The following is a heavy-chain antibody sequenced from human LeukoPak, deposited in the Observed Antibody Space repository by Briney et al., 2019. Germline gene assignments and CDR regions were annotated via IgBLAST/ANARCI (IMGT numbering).Heavy chain of an antibody. Sequence: SETLSLTCTVSGVSISSYYWSWLRQPAGKGLEWIGRIYTSGSTNYNPSLKSRVTMSVDTSKNQFSLKLSSVTAADTAVYYCARDVRLVAASYNWFDPWGQGTLVTVSS. J-gene: IGHJ5*02. V-gene: IGHV4-4*07. CDR3: ARDVRLVAASYNWFDP. CDR1: GVSISSYY. D-gene: IGHD2-15*01. CDR2: IYTSGST.